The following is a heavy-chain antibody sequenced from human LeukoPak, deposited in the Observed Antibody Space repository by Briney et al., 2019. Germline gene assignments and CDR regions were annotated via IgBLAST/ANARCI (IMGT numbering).Heavy chain of an antibody. CDR1: GGSFSGYY. CDR3: ARTGTQNWFDP. Sequence: PSETLSLTCAVYGGSFSGYYWDWIRQPPGKGLEWIGSIYHSGSPYYNSSLKSRVTISVDTSKNQFSLKLSSVTAADTAVYYCARTGTQNWFDPWGQGTLVTVSS. V-gene: IGHV4-34*01. CDR2: IYHSGSP. J-gene: IGHJ5*02. D-gene: IGHD1-14*01.